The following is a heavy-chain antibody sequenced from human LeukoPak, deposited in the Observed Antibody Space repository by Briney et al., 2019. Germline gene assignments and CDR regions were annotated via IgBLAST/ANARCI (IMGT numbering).Heavy chain of an antibody. CDR1: GFTFSSYS. Sequence: GGSLRLSXAASGFTFSSYSMNWIRQAPGKGLEWVSYISSSSSTIYYADSVKGRFTISRDNAKNSLYLQMNSLRAEDAAVYYCARLIVVVPAATFDYWGQGTLVTVSS. D-gene: IGHD2-2*01. CDR2: ISSSSSTI. V-gene: IGHV3-48*01. J-gene: IGHJ4*02. CDR3: ARLIVVVPAATFDY.